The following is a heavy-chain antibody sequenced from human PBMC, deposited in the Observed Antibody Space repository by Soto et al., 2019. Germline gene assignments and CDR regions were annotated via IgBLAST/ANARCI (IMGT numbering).Heavy chain of an antibody. V-gene: IGHV1-18*01. Sequence: ASVKVSCKASGGTFSSYAISWVRQAPGQGLEWMGGIIPIFGNTNYAQKLQGRVTMTTDTSTSTAYMELRSLRSDDTAVYYCARGGDCISTSCPNWFDPWGQGTLVTVSS. J-gene: IGHJ5*02. CDR3: ARGGDCISTSCPNWFDP. CDR2: IIPIFGNT. CDR1: GGTFSSYA. D-gene: IGHD2-2*03.